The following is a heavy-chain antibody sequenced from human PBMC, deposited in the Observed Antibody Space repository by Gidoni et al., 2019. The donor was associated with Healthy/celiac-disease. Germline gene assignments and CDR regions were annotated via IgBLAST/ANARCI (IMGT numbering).Heavy chain of an antibody. D-gene: IGHD2-15*01. J-gene: IGHJ4*02. CDR1: GGSISSGGYY. Sequence: QVQLQESGPGLVKPSQTLSLTCTVSGGSISSGGYYWSWIRQHPGKGLEWIGYIYYSGSTYYNPSLKSRVTISVDTSKNQFSLKLSSVTAADTAVYYCAREGGGNGGGLFDYWGQGTLVTVSS. CDR2: IYYSGST. V-gene: IGHV4-31*03. CDR3: AREGGGNGGGLFDY.